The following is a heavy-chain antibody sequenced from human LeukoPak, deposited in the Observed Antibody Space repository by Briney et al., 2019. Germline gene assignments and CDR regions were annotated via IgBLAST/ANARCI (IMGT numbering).Heavy chain of an antibody. D-gene: IGHD4-17*01. V-gene: IGHV3-7*01. Sequence: GGSLRLSCAASGFTFSRHWMTWVRQAPGKGLEWMASIKQGGCEKYYADSVKGRFTVSRDDAKSSLYLQMNSLSADDTAVYYCAKGPNYGARVDYSDFWGQGTKVTVSS. CDR1: GFTFSRHW. J-gene: IGHJ4*02. CDR3: AKGPNYGARVDYSDF. CDR2: IKQGGCEK.